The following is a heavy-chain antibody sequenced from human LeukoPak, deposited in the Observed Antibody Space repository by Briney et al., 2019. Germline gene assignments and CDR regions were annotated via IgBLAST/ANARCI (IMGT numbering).Heavy chain of an antibody. J-gene: IGHJ1*01. CDR2: INSDGSDT. Sequence: GGSLRLSCAASGFTLSSYWMHWVRQAPGKGLVWVSRINSDGSDTIYGDSVKGRFTISRDRDSGKILVYLDMNSLRDEDTGVYYCDYRGNWGPGTLVTVSS. V-gene: IGHV3-74*01. CDR3: DYRGN. D-gene: IGHD3-10*01. CDR1: GFTLSSYW.